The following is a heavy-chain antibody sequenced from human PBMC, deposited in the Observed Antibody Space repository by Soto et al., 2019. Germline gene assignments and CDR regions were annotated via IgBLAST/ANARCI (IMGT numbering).Heavy chain of an antibody. Sequence: GGSLRLSCAASGFTFSSYSMNWVRQAPGKGLEWVSSISSSSSYIYYADSVKGRFTIPRDNAKNSLYLQMNSLRAEDTAVYYCAREESKDYYYDSSGYWGNAFDIWGQGTMVTVSS. CDR3: AREESKDYYYDSSGYWGNAFDI. V-gene: IGHV3-21*01. CDR2: ISSSSSYI. J-gene: IGHJ3*02. D-gene: IGHD3-22*01. CDR1: GFTFSSYS.